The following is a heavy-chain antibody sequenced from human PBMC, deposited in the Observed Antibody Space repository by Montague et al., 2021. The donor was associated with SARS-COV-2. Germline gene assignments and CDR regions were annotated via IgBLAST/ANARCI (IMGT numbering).Heavy chain of an antibody. D-gene: IGHD3-22*01. Sequence: SETLSLTCTVSGGSISSSSYYWGWIRQPPGKGLEWIGSNNYSGSTYYSPSLKSRVTISVDTSKNQFSLKLSSVTAADTAVYYCARAGGWLFRGSYYFDYWGQGTLVTVSS. CDR2: NNYSGST. CDR3: ARAGGWLFRGSYYFDY. V-gene: IGHV4-39*07. CDR1: GGSISSSSYY. J-gene: IGHJ4*02.